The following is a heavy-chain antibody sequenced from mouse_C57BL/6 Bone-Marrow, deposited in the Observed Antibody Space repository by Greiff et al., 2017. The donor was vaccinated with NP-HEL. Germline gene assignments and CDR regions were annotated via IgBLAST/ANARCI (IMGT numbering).Heavy chain of an antibody. Sequence: QVQLQQPGAELVKPGASVKLSCKASGYTFTSYWMHWVKQRPGQGLEWIGMIHPNSGSTNYNEKFKSKATLTVDKSSSTAYMQLSSLTSEDSAVYYCARVGHGYCGDYWGQGTTLTVSS. CDR1: GYTFTSYW. CDR2: IHPNSGST. D-gene: IGHD2-3*01. J-gene: IGHJ2*01. CDR3: ARVGHGYCGDY. V-gene: IGHV1-64*01.